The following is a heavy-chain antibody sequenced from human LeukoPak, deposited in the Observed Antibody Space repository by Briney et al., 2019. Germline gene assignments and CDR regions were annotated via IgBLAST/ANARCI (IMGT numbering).Heavy chain of an antibody. D-gene: IGHD3-10*01. J-gene: IGHJ6*02. CDR3: ARGYGSGFLFNYGMDV. CDR1: RGSIGHYY. CDR2: SHYSGRT. V-gene: IGHV4-59*13. Sequence: SETLSLTCTVSRGSIGHYYWSWIRQPPGKRLEWIGYSHYSGRTNYNPSLKSRVTMSVDTSKKQFSLKLSSVTAADTAVYYCARGYGSGFLFNYGMDVWGQGTTVTVSS.